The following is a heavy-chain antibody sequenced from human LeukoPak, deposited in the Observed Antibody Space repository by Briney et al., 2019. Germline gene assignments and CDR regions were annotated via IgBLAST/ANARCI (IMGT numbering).Heavy chain of an antibody. CDR3: SRESGPFCPFGH. CDR2: ISLAGRT. V-gene: IGHV4-4*02. J-gene: IGHJ4*02. D-gene: IGHD1-26*01. Sequence: SETLSLTCGVSGGSITTTNYWNWVRQPPGGGLEWIGEISLAGRTRYNPSLKSRVNISIDESKNHLYLNLASVTAADTAVYYCSRESGPFCPFGHWGQGTLVAVTS. CDR1: GGSITTTNY.